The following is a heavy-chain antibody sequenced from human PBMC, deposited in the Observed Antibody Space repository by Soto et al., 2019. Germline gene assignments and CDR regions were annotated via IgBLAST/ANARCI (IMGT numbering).Heavy chain of an antibody. Sequence: QVQLQESGPGLVRPSGTLSLTCAVSGDSINSNYCWTWVRQPPGKGLEWIAEIYYSGGTSYNPSLKSRVTISMVKSKNQFSLNLTSVTAADTAMYYCARDTGWGLGYWGQGTLVTVSS. V-gene: IGHV4-4*02. CDR2: IYYSGGT. D-gene: IGHD6-19*01. J-gene: IGHJ4*02. CDR1: GDSINSNYC. CDR3: ARDTGWGLGY.